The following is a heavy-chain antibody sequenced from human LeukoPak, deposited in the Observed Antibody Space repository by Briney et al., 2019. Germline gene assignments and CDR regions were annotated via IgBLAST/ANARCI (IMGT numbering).Heavy chain of an antibody. V-gene: IGHV3-21*01. Sequence: PGGSVRLSCAASGFTFSSYSMNWVRQAPGKGLEWVSSISSSSSYIYYADSVKGRFTISRDNAKNSLYLQMNSLGAEDTAVYYCARTTQYYYDPFDYWGQGTLVTVSS. CDR2: ISSSSSYI. J-gene: IGHJ4*02. CDR1: GFTFSSYS. D-gene: IGHD3-22*01. CDR3: ARTTQYYYDPFDY.